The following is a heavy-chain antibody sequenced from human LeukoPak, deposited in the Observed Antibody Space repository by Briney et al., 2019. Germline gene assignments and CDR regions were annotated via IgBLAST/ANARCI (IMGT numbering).Heavy chain of an antibody. CDR1: GGSISSYY. J-gene: IGHJ4*02. Sequence: SETLSLTCTASGGSISSYYWSWIRQPPGKGLEWIGYIYYSGSTYYNPSLKSRVTISVDTSKNQFSLKLSSVTAADTAVYYCARLGPYSSSWYYFDYWGQGTLVTVSS. D-gene: IGHD6-13*01. V-gene: IGHV4-59*01. CDR3: ARLGPYSSSWYYFDY. CDR2: IYYSGST.